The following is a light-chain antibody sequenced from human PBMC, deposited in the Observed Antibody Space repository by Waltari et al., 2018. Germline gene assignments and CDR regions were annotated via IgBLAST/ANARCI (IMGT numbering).Light chain of an antibody. CDR3: CSYAGNYILV. CDR2: DVN. J-gene: IGLJ2*01. CDR1: SSDVGAYNH. V-gene: IGLV2-11*01. Sequence: QSALTQPRSVSGSPGQSVTISCSGSSSDVGAYNHVSWYQQHPDKAPKVMIYDVNKRPSGGPDRFSGSKSDNTASLTISGLQAEDEADYYCCSYAGNYILVFGGGTKLTVL.